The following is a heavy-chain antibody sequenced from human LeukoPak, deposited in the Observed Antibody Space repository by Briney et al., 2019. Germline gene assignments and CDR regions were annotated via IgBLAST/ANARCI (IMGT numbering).Heavy chain of an antibody. CDR2: ISSSGSTI. D-gene: IGHD3-10*01. V-gene: IGHV3-11*01. Sequence: GGSLRLSCAASGFTFSDYYMSWIRQAPGKGLEWVSYISSSGSTIYYADSVKGRFTISRDNAKNSLYLQMNSLRAEDTAVYYCARDGASGSGSYYFRPIDYWGQGTLVTVSS. CDR1: GFTFSDYY. CDR3: ARDGASGSGSYYFRPIDY. J-gene: IGHJ4*02.